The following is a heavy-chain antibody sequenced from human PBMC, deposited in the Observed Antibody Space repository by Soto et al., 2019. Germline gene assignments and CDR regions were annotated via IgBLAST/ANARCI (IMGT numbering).Heavy chain of an antibody. CDR3: ASRHCSGGSCLDAEYFQH. J-gene: IGHJ1*01. CDR1: GGSISSGGYY. CDR2: IYYSGST. D-gene: IGHD2-15*01. V-gene: IGHV4-31*03. Sequence: SETLSLTCTVSGGSISSGGYYWSWIRQHPGKGLEWIGYIYYSGSTYYNPSLKSRVTISVDTSKNQFSLKLSSVTAADTAVYYCASRHCSGGSCLDAEYFQHWGQGTLVTVSS.